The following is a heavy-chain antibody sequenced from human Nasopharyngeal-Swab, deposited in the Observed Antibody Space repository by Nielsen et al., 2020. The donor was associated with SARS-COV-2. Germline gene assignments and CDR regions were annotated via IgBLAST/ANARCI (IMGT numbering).Heavy chain of an antibody. CDR1: GLTFSEFA. V-gene: IGHV3-23*01. CDR2: ISGSGGST. J-gene: IGHJ2*01. CDR3: ARGFSSSFAFWYFDL. D-gene: IGHD6-19*01. Sequence: GEPLKISCAASGLTFSEFAMSWVRQAPGKGLEWVSSISGSGGSTFYADSVKGRFSISRDNSKNTLFLQMNSLSAEDTAVYYCARGFSSSFAFWYFDLWGRGTL.